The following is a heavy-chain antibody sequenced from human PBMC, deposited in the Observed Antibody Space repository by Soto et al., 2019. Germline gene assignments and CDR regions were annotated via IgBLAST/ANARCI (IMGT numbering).Heavy chain of an antibody. CDR3: ATYRKFFQI. J-gene: IGHJ3*02. CDR1: GGYISCGCYS. Sequence: SETLSLTCAVSGGYISCGCYSWSCIWHPPGKGLEWIGFIYNSGSTYYNSSLKSRVTISVDRSKNHFFLNLTSVTAADTAVYYCATYRKFFQIWGQGTKFTVSS. CDR2: IYNSGST. V-gene: IGHV4-30-2*01.